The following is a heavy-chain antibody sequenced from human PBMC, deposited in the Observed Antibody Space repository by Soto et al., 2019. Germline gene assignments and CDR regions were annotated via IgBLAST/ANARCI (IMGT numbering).Heavy chain of an antibody. D-gene: IGHD5-12*01. V-gene: IGHV4-59*01. CDR2: IYYSGST. Sequence: QVQLQESGPGLVKPSETLSLTGTVSGGSISSYYWSWIRQPPGKGLEWIGYIYYSGSTNYNPSLNSRVTISVDTSKNQFYLKLSSVTAADTAVYYCASRGDGRGAFDIWGQGTMVTVSS. CDR3: ASRGDGRGAFDI. CDR1: GGSISSYY. J-gene: IGHJ3*02.